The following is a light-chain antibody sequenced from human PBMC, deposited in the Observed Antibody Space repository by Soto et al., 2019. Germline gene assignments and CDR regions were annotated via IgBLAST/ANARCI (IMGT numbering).Light chain of an antibody. CDR1: QSISIH. V-gene: IGKV1-39*01. J-gene: IGKJ5*01. CDR2: GAS. Sequence: DIQMTQSPSSLSASIGDRVTITCRASQSISIHLNWYQQKPGKAPNLLIYGASSLKSGVPARFRGSGSGTDFTLTISSLQPEDFAIYYCQQTYTTPEITFGQGTRLEI. CDR3: QQTYTTPEIT.